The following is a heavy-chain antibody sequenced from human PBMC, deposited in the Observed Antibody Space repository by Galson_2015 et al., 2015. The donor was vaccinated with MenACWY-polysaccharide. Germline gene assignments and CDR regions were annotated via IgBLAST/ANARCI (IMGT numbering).Heavy chain of an antibody. Sequence: SLRLSCAASGFTFSTYWMSWVRQAPGKGLEWVASIKRDGSEKYYVDSVKGRFTISRDNADNSLYLQMNSLRAEDTAVYSCARGHYGMDVWGQGTTVTVSS. V-gene: IGHV3-7*04. CDR1: GFTFSTYW. CDR2: IKRDGSEK. J-gene: IGHJ6*02. CDR3: ARGHYGMDV.